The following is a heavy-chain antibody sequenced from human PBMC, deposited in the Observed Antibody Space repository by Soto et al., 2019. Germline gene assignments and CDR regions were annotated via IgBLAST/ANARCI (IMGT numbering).Heavy chain of an antibody. CDR2: ISYDGTNK. Sequence: QVQLVESGGGEVQPGRSLTISCAASGFTFSTYGMHWVRQTPGKGLEWVAVISYDGTNKFYSDSVRGRFTISSDNFKSTLTLQMNSLRADDTAVYSCAKDLQSYGDYDYYCYGMDFWGLGTRVTVSS. CDR3: AKDLQSYGDYDYYCYGMDF. CDR1: GFTFSTYG. D-gene: IGHD4-17*01. V-gene: IGHV3-30*18. J-gene: IGHJ6*02.